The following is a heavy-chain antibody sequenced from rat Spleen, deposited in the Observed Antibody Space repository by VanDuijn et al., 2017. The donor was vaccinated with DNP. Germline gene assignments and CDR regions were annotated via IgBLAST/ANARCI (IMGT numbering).Heavy chain of an antibody. J-gene: IGHJ2*01. V-gene: IGHV5-7*01. CDR2: ISYDGSST. CDR1: GFTFSSYW. Sequence: EVQLVETGGGLVQPGRSLKLSCVASGFTFSSYWMFWVRQAPKKGLEWVATISYDGSSTNYRDSVKGRFTISRDNAKSTLYLQMDSLRSEDTATYYCARPDYWGQGVMVTVSS. CDR3: ARPDY.